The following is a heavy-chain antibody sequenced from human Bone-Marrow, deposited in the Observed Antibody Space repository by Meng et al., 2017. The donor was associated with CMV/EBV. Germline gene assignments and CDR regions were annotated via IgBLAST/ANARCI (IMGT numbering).Heavy chain of an antibody. Sequence: SVKVSCKASGGTFSSYTISWVRQAPGQGLEWMGRIIPILGIANYAQKFQGRVTITADKSTSTAYMELSSLRSEDTAVYYCASGGRGTYYDFWSGYSYFDYWGQGTLVTVYS. CDR3: ASGGRGTYYDFWSGYSYFDY. CDR1: GGTFSSYT. D-gene: IGHD3-3*01. V-gene: IGHV1-69*02. CDR2: IIPILGIA. J-gene: IGHJ4*02.